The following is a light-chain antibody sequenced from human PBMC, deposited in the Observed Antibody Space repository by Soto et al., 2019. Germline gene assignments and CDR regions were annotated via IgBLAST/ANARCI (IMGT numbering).Light chain of an antibody. V-gene: IGKV3-20*01. Sequence: TQSPVTLPVSTGERATLSCRASQSVRSNLAWYQQKLGQAPRVLIYGASVRATGVPDRFSGSGSGTDFTLTIGGLEPEDFAVYYCQQYALSPWTFGQGTKVDIK. CDR2: GAS. CDR1: QSVRSN. J-gene: IGKJ1*01. CDR3: QQYALSPWT.